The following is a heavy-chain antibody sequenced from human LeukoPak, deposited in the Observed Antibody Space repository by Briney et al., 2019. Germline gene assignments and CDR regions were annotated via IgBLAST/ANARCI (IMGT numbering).Heavy chain of an antibody. V-gene: IGHV3-30*02. CDR3: AKDPGASVSGFHMDV. J-gene: IGHJ6*03. Sequence: GGSLRLSCAASGFSFRNYGMHWVRQATGKGLEWVSFIWSDGNNRFYADSVKGRFTISRDNSKNMLFLQMDTLRAEDTALYYCAKDPGASVSGFHMDVWGKGTTVIAS. CDR1: GFSFRNYG. CDR2: IWSDGNNR. D-gene: IGHD2-8*02.